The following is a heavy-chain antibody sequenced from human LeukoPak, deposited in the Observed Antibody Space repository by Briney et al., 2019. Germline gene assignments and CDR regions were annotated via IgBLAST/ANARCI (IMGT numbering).Heavy chain of an antibody. V-gene: IGHV3-33*01. CDR2: IWYDGSNK. CDR3: ARESGWLFDY. J-gene: IGHJ4*02. CDR1: GFTFSIYG. Sequence: PGRSLRLSCAASGFTFSIYGMHWVRQAPGKGLEWVAVIWYDGSNKYYADSVKGRFTISRDNSKNTLYLQMNSLRAEDTAVYYCARESGWLFDYWGQGTLVTVSS. D-gene: IGHD6-19*01.